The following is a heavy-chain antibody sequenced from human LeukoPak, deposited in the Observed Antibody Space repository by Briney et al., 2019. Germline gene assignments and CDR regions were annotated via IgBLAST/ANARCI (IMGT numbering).Heavy chain of an antibody. D-gene: IGHD1-26*01. CDR3: ARGSGSYRYYYYMDV. CDR1: GYTFTSYG. J-gene: IGHJ6*03. Sequence: ASVKVSCKASGYTFTSYGISWVRQAPGQGLEWMGWISAYNGNTNYAQKLQGRVTMTTDTSTSAAYMELRSLRSDDTAVYYCARGSGSYRYYYYMDVWGKGTTVTVSS. V-gene: IGHV1-18*01. CDR2: ISAYNGNT.